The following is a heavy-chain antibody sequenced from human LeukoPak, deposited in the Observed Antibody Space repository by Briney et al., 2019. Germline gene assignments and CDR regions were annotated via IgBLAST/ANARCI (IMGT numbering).Heavy chain of an antibody. J-gene: IGHJ4*02. V-gene: IGHV3-64*01. CDR3: ARRYCTSTSCYGNTFYFDY. D-gene: IGHD2-2*01. Sequence: SGGSLRLSCAASGFTFSSYAMHWVRQAPGKGLEYVSAITSDGARTYYANSVKGRFTISRDNSKNTLYLQMGGLRAEDMAAYYCARRYCTSTSCYGNTFYFDYWGQGTLVTVSS. CDR1: GFTFSSYA. CDR2: ITSDGART.